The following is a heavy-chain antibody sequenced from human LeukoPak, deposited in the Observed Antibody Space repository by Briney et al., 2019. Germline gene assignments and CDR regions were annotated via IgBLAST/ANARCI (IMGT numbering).Heavy chain of an antibody. CDR2: ISGSGGST. CDR1: GFTFSSYA. CDR3: ARDQVVTLRADAFDI. D-gene: IGHD4-23*01. J-gene: IGHJ3*02. Sequence: GGSLRLSCAASGFTFSSYAMSWVRQAPGEGLEWVSAISGSGGSTYYADSVRGRFTISRDNAKNSLYLQMNSLRAEDTAVYYCARDQVVTLRADAFDIWGQGTMVTVSS. V-gene: IGHV3-23*01.